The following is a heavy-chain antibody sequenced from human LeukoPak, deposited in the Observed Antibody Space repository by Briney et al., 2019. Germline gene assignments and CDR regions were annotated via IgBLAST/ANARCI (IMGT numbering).Heavy chain of an antibody. CDR2: IYYSGST. CDR1: GGSISSYY. CDR3: ARRVVVPAAYYFDY. V-gene: IGHV4-59*08. Sequence: SETLSLTCTVSGGSISSYYWSWIRQPPGKGLEWIGYIYYSGSTNYNPSLKSRVTISVDTSKSQFSLKLSSVTAADTAVYYCARRVVVPAAYYFDYWGQGTLVTVSS. D-gene: IGHD2-2*01. J-gene: IGHJ4*02.